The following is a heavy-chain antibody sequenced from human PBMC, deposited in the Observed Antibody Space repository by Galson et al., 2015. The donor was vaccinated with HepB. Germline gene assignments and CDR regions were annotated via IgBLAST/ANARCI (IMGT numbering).Heavy chain of an antibody. D-gene: IGHD1-26*01. Sequence: SLRLSCAASGFTFSSYGMHWVRQAPGKGLEWVAVISYDGTNKYYEDSVKGRFTISRDNSKNTLYLQMNSLRAEDTAVYYCAKDTHYLSAPGYWGQGTLVTVSS. V-gene: IGHV3-30*18. CDR3: AKDTHYLSAPGY. J-gene: IGHJ4*02. CDR1: GFTFSSYG. CDR2: ISYDGTNK.